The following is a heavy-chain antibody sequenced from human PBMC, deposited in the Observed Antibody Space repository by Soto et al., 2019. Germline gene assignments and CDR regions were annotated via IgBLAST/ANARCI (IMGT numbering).Heavy chain of an antibody. CDR1: GYTFTNFG. D-gene: IGHD3-16*01. V-gene: IGHV1-18*01. CDR2: ISAYNGNT. J-gene: IGHJ4*02. CDR3: ARGGTPIAY. Sequence: QVHLVQSGAEVKKPGASVKVSCTASGYTFTNFGISWVRQAPGQGLEWMGWISAYNGNTNYAQKFQGRVTMTTDTPTSTPYMGLGRLRSDDTPVYYCARGGTPIAYGGQGTLVPVSP.